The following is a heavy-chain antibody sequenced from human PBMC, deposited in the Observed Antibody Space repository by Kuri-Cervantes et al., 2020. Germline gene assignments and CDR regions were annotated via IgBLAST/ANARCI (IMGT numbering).Heavy chain of an antibody. CDR2: ISAYNGNT. CDR1: GYTFTSYG. V-gene: IGHV1-18*01. J-gene: IGHJ4*02. Sequence: ASVKVSCKASGYTFTSYGISWVRQAPGQGLEWMGWISAYNGNTNYAQKLQGRVTMTTDTSTSTAYMELRSLRSDDTAVYYCARGRPTYHYDLWSGYYNGLHQNPFDYWGQGTLVTVSS. CDR3: ARGRPTYHYDLWSGYYNGLHQNPFDY. D-gene: IGHD3-3*01.